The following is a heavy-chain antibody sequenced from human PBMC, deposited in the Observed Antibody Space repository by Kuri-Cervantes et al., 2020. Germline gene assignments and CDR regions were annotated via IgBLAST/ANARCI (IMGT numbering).Heavy chain of an antibody. J-gene: IGHJ5*02. CDR2: INPNSGGT. Sequence: ASVKDTCKASGYTVTGYYMHWVRQAPGQGLEWLGWINPNSGGTNYAQKFQGRVTMTRDTSISTAYMELSRLRSDDTAVYYCAGDPTVNCNDGGNWLDPWGQGTLVTVSS. D-gene: IGHD1-1*01. CDR3: AGDPTVNCNDGGNWLDP. CDR1: GYTVTGYY. V-gene: IGHV1-2*02.